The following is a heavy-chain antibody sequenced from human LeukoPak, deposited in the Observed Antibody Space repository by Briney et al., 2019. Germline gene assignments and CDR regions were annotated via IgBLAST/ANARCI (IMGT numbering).Heavy chain of an antibody. CDR1: GYSFTSYW. CDR2: IFPGDSDT. D-gene: IGHD5-12*01. CDR3: AGNSGYDSGPFDS. Sequence: GESLKIFCKGSGYSFTSYWIGWVRQMPGKGLEWMGIIFPGDSDTRYSPSFQGRVTISADKSISTAYLQWSRLKASDAVMYYCAGNSGYDSGPFDSWGQGTMVTVSS. V-gene: IGHV5-51*01. J-gene: IGHJ3*02.